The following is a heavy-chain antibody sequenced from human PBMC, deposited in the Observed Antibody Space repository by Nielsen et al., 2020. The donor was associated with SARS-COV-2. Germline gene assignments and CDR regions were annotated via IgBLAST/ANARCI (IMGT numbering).Heavy chain of an antibody. CDR1: GFAFSSFS. D-gene: IGHD6-25*01. CDR2: ITGGSSYT. V-gene: IGHV3-21*05. J-gene: IGHJ4*02. Sequence: ETLSLTCAASGFAFSSFSMNWIRQAPGKGLEWVSYITGGSSYTNYADSVKGRFTISRDSAKNSVYLQMNSLRAEDTAVYYCARDRRNGARSAASRDVRLWGQGTLVTVSS. CDR3: ARDRRNGARSAASRDVRL.